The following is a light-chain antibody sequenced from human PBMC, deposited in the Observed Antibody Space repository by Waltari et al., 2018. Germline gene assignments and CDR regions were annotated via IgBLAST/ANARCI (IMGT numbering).Light chain of an antibody. J-gene: IGLJ3*02. Sequence: QSVLTQPPSASGTPGQRVTISCSGSSSNIGSYIVNWYQQLPGTAPKLLIYINNQRPSGVPDRFSDSKSGTSASLAISGLQSEDEADYYCAGWDDRLNGVVFGGGTKLTVL. CDR1: SSNIGSYI. V-gene: IGLV1-44*01. CDR2: INN. CDR3: AGWDDRLNGVV.